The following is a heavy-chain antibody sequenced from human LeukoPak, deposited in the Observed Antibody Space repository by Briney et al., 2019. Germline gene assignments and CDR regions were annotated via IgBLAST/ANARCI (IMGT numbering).Heavy chain of an antibody. CDR1: GGSISSGGYY. V-gene: IGHV4-31*03. J-gene: IGHJ4*02. CDR3: ARSQGLVVARFDY. D-gene: IGHD2-15*01. Sequence: PSQTLSLTCTVSGGSISSGGYYWSWIRQHPGKGLEWIGYIYYSGSTYYNPSLKSRVTISVDTSKNQFSLKLSSVTAADTAVYYCARSQGLVVARFDYWGQGTLVTVSS. CDR2: IYYSGST.